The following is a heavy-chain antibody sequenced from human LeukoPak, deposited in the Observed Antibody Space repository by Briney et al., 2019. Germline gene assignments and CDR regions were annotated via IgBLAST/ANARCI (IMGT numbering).Heavy chain of an antibody. CDR2: KPGGSEK. J-gene: IGHJ6*02. V-gene: IGHV3-7*01. D-gene: IGHD3-22*01. CDR3: ARVQKYYYDSSGYYYYYYYGMDV. Sequence: GSLRPPLASPGINLYYLLDGRGRPGSGEGLGWGGQLKPGGSEKYYVDSVKGRFTISRDNAKNSLYLQMNSLRAEDTAVYYCARVQKYYYDSSGYYYYYYYGMDVWGQGTTVTVSS. CDR1: INLYYLL.